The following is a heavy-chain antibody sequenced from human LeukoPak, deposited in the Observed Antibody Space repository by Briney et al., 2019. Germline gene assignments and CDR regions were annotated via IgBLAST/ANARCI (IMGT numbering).Heavy chain of an antibody. V-gene: IGHV1-69*02. J-gene: IGHJ4*02. CDR3: ARVGRGDTLDY. D-gene: IGHD2-21*02. Sequence: GASVTVSCKASGGTFSSYTISWVRQAPGQGLEWMGRIIPIVGIANYAQKFQGRVTITADKSTSTAYMELSSLRSEDTAVYYCARVGRGDTLDYWGQGTLVTVSS. CDR2: IIPIVGIA. CDR1: GGTFSSYT.